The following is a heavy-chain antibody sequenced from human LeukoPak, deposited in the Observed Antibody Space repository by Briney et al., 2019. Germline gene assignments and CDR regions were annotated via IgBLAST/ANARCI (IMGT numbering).Heavy chain of an antibody. CDR2: INPSGGST. D-gene: IGHD2/OR15-2a*01. J-gene: IGHJ4*02. V-gene: IGHV1-46*01. CDR3: ARGGSLAVAPHLCYFDY. Sequence: GASVKVSCKASGYTFTAYYIHWVRQAPGQGLEWMGIINPSGGSTTYAQNFQGRVTMTRDTSTSAVCMELSSLRSEDTAVYYCARGGSLAVAPHLCYFDYWGQGTLVTVSS. CDR1: GYTFTAYY.